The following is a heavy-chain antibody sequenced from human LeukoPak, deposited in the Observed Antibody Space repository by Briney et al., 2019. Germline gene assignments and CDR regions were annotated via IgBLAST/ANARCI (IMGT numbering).Heavy chain of an antibody. V-gene: IGHV4-59*01. Sequence: KASETLSLTCTVSGGSISSYYWSWIRQPPGKGLEWIGYIYYSGSTNYNPSLKSRVTISVDTSKNQFSLKLSSVTAADTAVYYCASLYYGSGSFDYWGQGTLVTVSS. CDR1: GGSISSYY. CDR3: ASLYYGSGSFDY. CDR2: IYYSGST. J-gene: IGHJ4*02. D-gene: IGHD3-10*01.